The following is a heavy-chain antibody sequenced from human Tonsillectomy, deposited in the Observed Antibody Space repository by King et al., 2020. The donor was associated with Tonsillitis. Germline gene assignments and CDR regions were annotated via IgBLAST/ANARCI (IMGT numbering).Heavy chain of an antibody. J-gene: IGHJ4*02. D-gene: IGHD5-12*01. Sequence: VQLVESGGGLVQPGGSLRLSCAASGFTFSIYPMSWVRQAPGKGLQLVSGISGSGDSTYYADSVKGRFTISRDNSKNTLYLQMNTLRAEDTALYHFAKDGANSGYVPDSGLDYWGQGSLVTVSS. V-gene: IGHV3-23*04. CDR1: GFTFSIYP. CDR3: AKDGANSGYVPDSGLDY. CDR2: ISGSGDST.